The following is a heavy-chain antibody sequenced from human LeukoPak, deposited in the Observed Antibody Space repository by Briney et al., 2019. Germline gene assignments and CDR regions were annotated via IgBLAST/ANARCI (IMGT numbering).Heavy chain of an antibody. J-gene: IGHJ4*02. CDR3: ATDLRQRFYID. CDR1: GFTVSNVW. Sequence: GGSLRLSCAASGFTVSNVWMNWVRQAPGKGLEWVGLIKRKTNGGATEYAAPVKGRFVISRDDSENTLYLQMNSLKTEDTAVYYCATDLRQRFYIDWGQGTLVTVSS. V-gene: IGHV3-15*01. D-gene: IGHD2/OR15-2a*01. CDR2: IKRKTNGGAT.